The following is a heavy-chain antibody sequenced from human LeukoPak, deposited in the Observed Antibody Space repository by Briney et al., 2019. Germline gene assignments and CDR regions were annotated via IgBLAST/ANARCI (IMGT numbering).Heavy chain of an antibody. J-gene: IGHJ6*03. CDR3: AGRIGSGYYYYMDV. D-gene: IGHD3-10*01. V-gene: IGHV3-21*01. Sequence: GGSLRLSCAASGFTFSSYSMNWVRQAPGKGLEWVSSISSSSSYIYYADSVKGRFTISRDNAKSSLYLQMNSLRAEDTAVYYCAGRIGSGYYYYMDVWGKGTTVTVSS. CDR2: ISSSSSYI. CDR1: GFTFSSYS.